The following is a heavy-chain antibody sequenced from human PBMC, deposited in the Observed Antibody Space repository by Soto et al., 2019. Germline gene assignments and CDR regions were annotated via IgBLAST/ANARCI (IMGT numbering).Heavy chain of an antibody. CDR2: IIPILGIA. Sequence: ASVKVSCKASGGTFSSYTISWVRQAPGQGLEWMGRIIPILGIANYAQKFQGRVTITADKSTSTAYMELSSLRSEDTAVDYCARGRIRFTHNYWGQGTLVPVSS. CDR3: ARGRIRFTHNY. D-gene: IGHD1-26*01. CDR1: GGTFSSYT. V-gene: IGHV1-69*02. J-gene: IGHJ4*02.